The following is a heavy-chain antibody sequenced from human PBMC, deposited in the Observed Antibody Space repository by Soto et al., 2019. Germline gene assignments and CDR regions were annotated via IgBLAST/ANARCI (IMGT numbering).Heavy chain of an antibody. Sequence: SLRLSCTSSVFTFGDYAMSWVRQAPGKGLEWVGFIRSKAYGGTTEYAASVKGRFTISRDDSKSIAYLQMNSLKTEDTAVYYCTRGVGTSPMYGIEVWGQGTTVTGSS. D-gene: IGHD2-2*01. CDR2: IRSKAYGGTT. CDR3: TRGVGTSPMYGIEV. CDR1: VFTFGDYA. J-gene: IGHJ6*01. V-gene: IGHV3-49*04.